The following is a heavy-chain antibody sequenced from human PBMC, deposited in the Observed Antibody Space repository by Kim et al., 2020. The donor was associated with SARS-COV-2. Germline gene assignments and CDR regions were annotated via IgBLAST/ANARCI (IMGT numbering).Heavy chain of an antibody. Sequence: GGSLRLSCAASGFTFSSYSMNWVRQAPGKGLEWVSSISSSSSYIYYADSVKGRFTISRDNAKNSLYLQMNSLRAEDTAVYYCARDSEYSSSSVSNWFDPWGPGTLVTVSS. J-gene: IGHJ5*02. CDR1: GFTFSSYS. D-gene: IGHD6-6*01. CDR2: ISSSSSYI. V-gene: IGHV3-21*01. CDR3: ARDSEYSSSSVSNWFDP.